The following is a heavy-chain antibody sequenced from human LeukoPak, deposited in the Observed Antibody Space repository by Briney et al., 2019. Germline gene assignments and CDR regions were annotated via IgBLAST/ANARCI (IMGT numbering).Heavy chain of an antibody. Sequence: PGGSLRLSCAASGFSFSSYAMSWVRQAPGKGLEWVSGISGSGGSTYYADSVKGRFTISRDNSKNTPYVQMNSLRAEDTAVYYCAKARGFCSGGSCYNPFDPWGQGTLVTVSS. V-gene: IGHV3-23*01. CDR3: AKARGFCSGGSCYNPFDP. D-gene: IGHD2-15*01. J-gene: IGHJ5*02. CDR2: ISGSGGST. CDR1: GFSFSSYA.